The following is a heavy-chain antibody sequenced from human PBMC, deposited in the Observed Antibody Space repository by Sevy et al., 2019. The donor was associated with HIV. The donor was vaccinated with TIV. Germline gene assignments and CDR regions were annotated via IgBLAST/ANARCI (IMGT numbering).Heavy chain of an antibody. CDR3: ARGMAGCSGGSCYGTYYYYYGMDV. V-gene: IGHV3-11*01. J-gene: IGHJ6*02. CDR1: GFTFSDYY. Sequence: GGSLRLSCAASGFTFSDYYMSWIRQAPGKGLEWVSYISSSGSTIYYADSVKGRFTISRDNAKNSLYLQMNSLRAEDTAVYYCARGMAGCSGGSCYGTYYYYYGMDVWGQGTTVTVSS. D-gene: IGHD2-15*01. CDR2: ISSSGSTI.